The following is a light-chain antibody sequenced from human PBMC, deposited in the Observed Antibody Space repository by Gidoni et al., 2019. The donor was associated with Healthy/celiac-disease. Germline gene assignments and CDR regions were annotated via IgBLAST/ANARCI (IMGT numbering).Light chain of an antibody. V-gene: IGKV1-39*01. CDR2: AAS. CDR1: QSISDY. J-gene: IGKJ2*04. CDR3: QQSYSTPRS. Sequence: DIQMTQSPSSLSASVGDRVTITCRASQSISDYLNWYQQKPGKAPNLLIYAASSLQSGVPSRFRGSGSGTDFTLTITSLQPEDFATYYCQQSYSTPRSSGQGTKLEIK.